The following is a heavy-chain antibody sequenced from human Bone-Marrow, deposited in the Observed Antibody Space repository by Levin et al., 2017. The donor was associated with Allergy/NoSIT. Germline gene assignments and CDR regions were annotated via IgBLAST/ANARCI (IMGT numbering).Heavy chain of an antibody. CDR1: GFSLTTSGVR. J-gene: IGHJ4*02. Sequence: PTLVKPTQTLTLTCTFSGFSLTTSGVRVHWIRQPPGKALEWLARIDWDDDKFYSTSLKARLTISKDTSKNQVVLTMTNMESVDTATYFCARTYDAVTFFDYWGQGTLVTVSS. D-gene: IGHD4-17*01. CDR2: IDWDDDK. V-gene: IGHV2-70*04. CDR3: ARTYDAVTFFDY.